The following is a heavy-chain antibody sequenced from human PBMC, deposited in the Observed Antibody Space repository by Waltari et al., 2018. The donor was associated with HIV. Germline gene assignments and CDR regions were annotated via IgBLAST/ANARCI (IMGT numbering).Heavy chain of an antibody. CDR3: VRGSGGARDYYFFDF. J-gene: IGHJ4*02. Sequence: EVKLVESGGGLVQPGGSLRLSCEASGFTFSGFWMTWVRQAPGKGLQWVANIKQDGSEKYYVDSVKGRFTISRDNAKNSLFLQLNGLTTEDTAVYYCVRGSGGARDYYFFDFWGQGALVTVS. D-gene: IGHD3-16*01. CDR1: GFTFSGFW. CDR2: IKQDGSEK. V-gene: IGHV3-7*01.